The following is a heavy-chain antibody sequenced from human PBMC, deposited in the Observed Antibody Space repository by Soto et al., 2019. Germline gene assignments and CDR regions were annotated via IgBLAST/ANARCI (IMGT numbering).Heavy chain of an antibody. Sequence: GGSLRLSCAASGFTFSSYGMHWVRQAPGKGLEWVAVIWYDGSNKYYADSVKGRFTISRDNSKNTLYLQMNSLRAEDTAVYYCARQIDSSGFDYWGQGTLVTVSS. V-gene: IGHV3-33*01. CDR2: IWYDGSNK. J-gene: IGHJ4*02. D-gene: IGHD6-19*01. CDR1: GFTFSSYG. CDR3: ARQIDSSGFDY.